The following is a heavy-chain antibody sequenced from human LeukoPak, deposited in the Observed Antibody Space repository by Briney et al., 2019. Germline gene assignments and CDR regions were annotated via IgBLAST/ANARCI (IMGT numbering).Heavy chain of an antibody. D-gene: IGHD2-2*01. CDR3: ARDFGNPYQLLCEYYFDY. CDR1: GFTFSSYA. Sequence: GGSLRLSCAASGFTFSSYAMHWVRQAPGKGLEWVAVISYDGSNKYYADSVKGRFTISRDNSKNTLYLQMNSLRAEDTAVYYCARDFGNPYQLLCEYYFDYWGQGTLVTVSS. CDR2: ISYDGSNK. V-gene: IGHV3-30*01. J-gene: IGHJ4*02.